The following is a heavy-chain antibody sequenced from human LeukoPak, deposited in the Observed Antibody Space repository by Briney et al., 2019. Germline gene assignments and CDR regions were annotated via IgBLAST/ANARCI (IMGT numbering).Heavy chain of an antibody. CDR1: GFTFSSYA. CDR2: INHSGST. D-gene: IGHD6-13*01. Sequence: GSLRLSCAASGFTFSSYAMSWVRQPPGKGLEWIGEINHSGSTNYNPSLKSRVTISVDTPKNQFSLKLSSVTAADTAVYYCARSSSSSWYGGGRTTPFDYWGQGTLVTVSS. J-gene: IGHJ4*02. CDR3: ARSSSSSWYGGGRTTPFDY. V-gene: IGHV4-34*01.